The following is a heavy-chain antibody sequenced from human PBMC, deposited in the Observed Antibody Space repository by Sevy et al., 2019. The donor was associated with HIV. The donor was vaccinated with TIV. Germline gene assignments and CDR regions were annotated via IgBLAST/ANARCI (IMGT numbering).Heavy chain of an antibody. CDR1: GGTFSSYA. Sequence: ASVKVSCKASGGTFSSYAISWVRQAPGQGLEWMGGIIPIFGTANYAQKFQGRVTITADESTSTAYMKLSSLRSEDTAVYYCARESIFGVVPLSYYYYGMDVWGQGTTVTVSS. CDR3: ARESIFGVVPLSYYYYGMDV. D-gene: IGHD3-3*01. J-gene: IGHJ6*02. CDR2: IIPIFGTA. V-gene: IGHV1-69*13.